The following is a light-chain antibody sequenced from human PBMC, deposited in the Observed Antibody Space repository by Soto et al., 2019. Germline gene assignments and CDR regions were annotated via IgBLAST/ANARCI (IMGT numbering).Light chain of an antibody. CDR2: WAS. CDR1: RSLLYSSNTKNY. J-gene: IGKJ2*01. V-gene: IGKV4-1*01. Sequence: DIVMTQSPDPLPVSLGERATIKCKSSRSLLYSSNTKNYLAWYQHRPGQPPKLLFYWASTRESGVPDRFSGGGSGTDFTRTINSLQAEDVAVYYCQQYYSTPYTFGQGTKLEI. CDR3: QQYYSTPYT.